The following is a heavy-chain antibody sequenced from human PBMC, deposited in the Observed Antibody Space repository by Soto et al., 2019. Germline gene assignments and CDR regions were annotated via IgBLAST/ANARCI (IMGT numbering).Heavy chain of an antibody. V-gene: IGHV1-8*02. CDR3: ARGSGRLFVVVPAAIDY. CDR1: GYTFTSYD. J-gene: IGHJ4*02. D-gene: IGHD2-2*01. CDR2: MNPNSGNT. Sequence: ASVKVSCKASGYTFTSYDINWGRQATGQGLEWMGWMNPNSGNTGYAQKFQGLVTMTRNTSISTAYMDLSSLRSEDTAVYYCARGSGRLFVVVPAAIDYWGQGTLVTVSS.